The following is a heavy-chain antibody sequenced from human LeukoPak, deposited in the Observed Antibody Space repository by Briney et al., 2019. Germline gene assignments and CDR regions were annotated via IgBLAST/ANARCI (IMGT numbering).Heavy chain of an antibody. CDR2: ISYSVST. J-gene: IGHJ3*02. CDR3: ARRRNDFWIGDALDI. Sequence: PSETLSLTCNVSGGSISSYYWSWIRHPPGKGLEWIGYISYSVSTNYNPSLKSRVSISVDTSKNQFSLKLSSVTAADTAVYYCARRRNDFWIGDALDIWGQGTMVTISS. CDR1: GGSISSYY. D-gene: IGHD3-3*01. V-gene: IGHV4-59*01.